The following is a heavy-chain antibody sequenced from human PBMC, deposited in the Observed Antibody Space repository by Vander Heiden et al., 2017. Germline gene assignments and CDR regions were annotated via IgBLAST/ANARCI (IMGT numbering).Heavy chain of an antibody. J-gene: IGHJ6*02. V-gene: IGHV3-15*01. D-gene: IGHD7-27*01. Sequence: VKPGGSLRLSCAASGFTFSNAWMRWVRPAPGQGLEWVGRIKSKTDGGTTDYAAPVKGRFTISRDDSKNTLYLQMNSLKTEDTAVYYCTTAWGYYGMDVWGQGTTVTVSS. CDR3: TTAWGYYGMDV. CDR1: GFTFSNAW. CDR2: IKSKTDGGTT.